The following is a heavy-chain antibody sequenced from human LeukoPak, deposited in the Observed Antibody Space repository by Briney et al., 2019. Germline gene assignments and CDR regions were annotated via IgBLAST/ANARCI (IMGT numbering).Heavy chain of an antibody. J-gene: IGHJ4*02. V-gene: IGHV4-34*01. CDR2: INHSGST. CDR1: GGSFSGYY. D-gene: IGHD3-3*01. Sequence: SETLSLTCAVYGGSFSGYYWSWIRQPPGKGLEWIGEINHSGSTNYNPSLKSRVTISVDTSKNQFSLKLSSVTAVDTAVYYCARELGRKTRADFGVVILWGQGTLVTVSS. CDR3: ARELGRKTRADFGVVIL.